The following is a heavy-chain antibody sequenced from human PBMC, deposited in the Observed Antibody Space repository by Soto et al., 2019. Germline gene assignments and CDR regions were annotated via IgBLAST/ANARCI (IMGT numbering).Heavy chain of an antibody. J-gene: IGHJ5*02. CDR1: GFTFSSYG. V-gene: IGHV3-33*01. CDR3: ARDGDSGYGGWAFNWFDP. D-gene: IGHD5-12*01. Sequence: QVQLVESGGGVVQPGRSLRLSCAASGFTFSSYGMHWVRQAPGKGLEWVAVIWYDGSNKYYADSVKGRFTISRDNSKNTLYLQMNSLRAEDKAVYYCARDGDSGYGGWAFNWFDPWGQGTLVTVSS. CDR2: IWYDGSNK.